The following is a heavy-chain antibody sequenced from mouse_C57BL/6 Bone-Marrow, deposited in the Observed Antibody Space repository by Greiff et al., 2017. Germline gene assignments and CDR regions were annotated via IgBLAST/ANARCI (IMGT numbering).Heavy chain of an antibody. D-gene: IGHD2-3*01. Sequence: EVQLQQSGAELVRPGASVKLSCTASGFNIKDDYMHWVKQRPEQGLEWIGWIDPENGDTEYASKFQGKATITADTSSNTAYLQLSSLTSEDTAVYYCASMYYCDYWGQGTTLTVSS. J-gene: IGHJ2*01. CDR2: IDPENGDT. CDR3: ASMYYCDY. V-gene: IGHV14-4*01. CDR1: GFNIKDDY.